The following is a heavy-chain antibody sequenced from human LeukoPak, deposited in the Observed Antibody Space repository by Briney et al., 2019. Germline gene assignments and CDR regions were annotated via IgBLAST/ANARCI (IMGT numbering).Heavy chain of an antibody. CDR2: IYHSGST. CDR3: AREAVAAAGVGMDV. D-gene: IGHD6-13*01. CDR1: GYSISSGYY. J-gene: IGHJ6*04. V-gene: IGHV4-38-2*02. Sequence: SETLSLTCTVSGYSISSGYYWGWIRQPPGKGLEWIGSIYHSGSTYYNPSLKSQVTISVDTSKNQFSLKLSSVTAADTAVYYCAREAVAAAGVGMDVWGKGTTVTVSS.